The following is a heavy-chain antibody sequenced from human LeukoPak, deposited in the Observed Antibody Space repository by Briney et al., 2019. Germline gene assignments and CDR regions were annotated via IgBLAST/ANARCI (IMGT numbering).Heavy chain of an antibody. Sequence: AGGSLRLSCAASGFTFSSYAMSWVRQAPGKGLEWVSAISGSGGSTYYADSVKGRFTISRDNSKNTLYLQMNSLRAEDTAVHYCATLRETYCGGDCYSFDYWGQGTLVTVSS. CDR1: GFTFSSYA. D-gene: IGHD2-21*01. J-gene: IGHJ4*02. V-gene: IGHV3-23*01. CDR3: ATLRETYCGGDCYSFDY. CDR2: ISGSGGST.